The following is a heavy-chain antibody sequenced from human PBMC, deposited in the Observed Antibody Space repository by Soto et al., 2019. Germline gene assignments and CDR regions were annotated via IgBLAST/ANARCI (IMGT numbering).Heavy chain of an antibody. Sequence: SETLSLTCTVSGGSMKSSSYYWAWIRQPPGKGLEWIGSIYYSGSTYYNPSLKSRVTISVDTSKNQFSLKLSSVTAADTAVYYCARATYDSSGLQRWFDPWGQGSLVTVSS. CDR3: ARATYDSSGLQRWFDP. D-gene: IGHD3-22*01. V-gene: IGHV4-39*01. CDR2: IYYSGST. J-gene: IGHJ5*02. CDR1: GGSMKSSSYY.